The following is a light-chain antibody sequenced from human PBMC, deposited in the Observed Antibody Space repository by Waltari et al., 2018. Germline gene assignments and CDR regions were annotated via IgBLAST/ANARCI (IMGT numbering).Light chain of an antibody. J-gene: IGLJ3*02. CDR3: AAWDDSLNGPV. Sequence: QSVLTQPPSASGTPGQRVTISCSGSSSNIGSYTVNWYQQPPGTAPKLLIDSNNQRPSGVPDRFSGSKSGTSASLAIGGLKSEDEADYFCAAWDDSLNGPVFGGGTELTVL. CDR1: SSNIGSYT. V-gene: IGLV1-44*01. CDR2: SNN.